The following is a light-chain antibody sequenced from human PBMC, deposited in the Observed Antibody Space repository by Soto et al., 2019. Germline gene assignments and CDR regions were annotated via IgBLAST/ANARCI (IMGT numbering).Light chain of an antibody. Sequence: QAVVTQEPSLTVSPGGTVTLTCTSSTGAVTSDHYPNWFQQKPGQAPRSLIYSISNRHSWTPARFSGSLLGAKAALTLSGVQPEDEAEYYCLLHYGGVYVFGTGTKLTVL. CDR3: LLHYGGVYV. J-gene: IGLJ1*01. V-gene: IGLV7-43*01. CDR2: SIS. CDR1: TGAVTSDHY.